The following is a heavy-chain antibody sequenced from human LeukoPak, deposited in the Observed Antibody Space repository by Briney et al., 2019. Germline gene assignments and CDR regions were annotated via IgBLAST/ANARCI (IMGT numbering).Heavy chain of an antibody. CDR3: AKASGYYYYYGMDV. Sequence: GGSLRLSCAVSGFTFSSYAMSWVRQAPGKGLEWVSCISGGGGGTYYADSVKGRFTVSRDNSKTTLYLQMDSLRAEDTAVYYCAKASGYYYYYGMDVWGQGTTVTVSS. V-gene: IGHV3-23*01. J-gene: IGHJ6*02. CDR2: ISGGGGGT. D-gene: IGHD3-10*01. CDR1: GFTFSSYA.